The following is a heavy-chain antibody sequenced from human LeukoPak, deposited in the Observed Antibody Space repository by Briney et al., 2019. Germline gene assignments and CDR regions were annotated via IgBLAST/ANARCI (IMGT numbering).Heavy chain of an antibody. CDR1: GGTFSSYA. J-gene: IGHJ3*02. D-gene: IGHD3-10*01. Sequence: ASVKVSCKASGGTFSSYAISWVRQAPGQGLEWMGGIIPIFGTANYAQKFQGRVTITADESTSTAYMELSSLRSEDTAVYYCARHMHYYYGSGLHIWPQGTMVTVSS. CDR3: ARHMHYYYGSGLHI. CDR2: IIPIFGTA. V-gene: IGHV1-69*13.